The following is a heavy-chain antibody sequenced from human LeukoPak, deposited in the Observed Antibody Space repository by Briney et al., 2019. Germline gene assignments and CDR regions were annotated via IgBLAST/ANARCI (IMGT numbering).Heavy chain of an antibody. J-gene: IGHJ3*02. CDR2: IYYSGST. V-gene: IGHV4-30-4*08. Sequence: PSETLSLTCTVSGGSISSGDYYWSWLRQPPGKGLEWIGYIYYSGSTYYNPSLKSRVTISVDTSKNQFSLKLSSVTAADTAVYYWARWYFTLLLVPAVYDALDIWGKGTMVTVSS. CDR3: ARWYFTLLLVPAVYDALDI. CDR1: GGSISSGDYY. D-gene: IGHD2-2*01.